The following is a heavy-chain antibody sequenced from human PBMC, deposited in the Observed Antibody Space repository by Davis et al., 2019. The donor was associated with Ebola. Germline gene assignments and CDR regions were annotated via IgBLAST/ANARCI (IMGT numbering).Heavy chain of an antibody. J-gene: IGHJ6*03. Sequence: PGGSLRLSCAASGLTSSDFYMSWIRQAPGKGLEWVPYISISGSTIYYADSVKGRFTISRDNAKNSLYLQMNSLRAEDTAAYYCAKNYYYYYYMNFWGKGTTVTVS. CDR2: ISISGSTI. CDR1: GLTSSDFY. CDR3: AKNYYYYYYMNF. V-gene: IGHV3-11*04.